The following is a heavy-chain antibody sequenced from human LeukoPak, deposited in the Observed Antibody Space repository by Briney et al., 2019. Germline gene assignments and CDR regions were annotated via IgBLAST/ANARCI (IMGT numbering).Heavy chain of an antibody. CDR3: AKHTYDH. CDR1: GFTFSSYA. J-gene: IGHJ4*02. CDR2: ISYDGSNK. V-gene: IGHV3-30-3*02. Sequence: GGSLRLSCAASGFTFSSYAMHWVRQAPGKGLEWVAVISYDGSNKYYADSVKGRFTISRDNSKNTLYLQMNSLRAEDTAVYYCAKHTYDHWGQGILVTVSS.